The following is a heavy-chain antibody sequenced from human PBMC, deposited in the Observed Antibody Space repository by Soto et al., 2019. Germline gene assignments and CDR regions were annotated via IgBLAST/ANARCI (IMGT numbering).Heavy chain of an antibody. J-gene: IGHJ6*02. Sequence: PXGSLRLSCSASGFTFSSYTMHWVRQAPGKGLVWVAVISYDGSNKYYADSVKGRFTISRDNSKNTLYLQMNSLSAEDTAVYYCARTSVPRYYYYYYGMDVWGQGTTVTVSS. V-gene: IGHV3-30-3*01. CDR3: ARTSVPRYYYYYYGMDV. CDR2: ISYDGSNK. CDR1: GFTFSSYT. D-gene: IGHD2-2*01.